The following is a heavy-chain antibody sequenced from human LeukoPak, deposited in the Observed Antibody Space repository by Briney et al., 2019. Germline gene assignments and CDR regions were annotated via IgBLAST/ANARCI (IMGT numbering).Heavy chain of an antibody. CDR2: IKSDGST. CDR3: ARAPSEIGGYYPEYFRH. Sequence: GGSLRLSCAPSGFTFSTYWMHWVRHAPGERLVWVSRIKSDGSTNYADCVKGRFTISRDNAKNTVSLQMNSLRPEDTGVYYCARAPSEIGGYYPEYFRHWGQGTLVTVSS. J-gene: IGHJ1*01. D-gene: IGHD3-22*01. CDR1: GFTFSTYW. V-gene: IGHV3-74*01.